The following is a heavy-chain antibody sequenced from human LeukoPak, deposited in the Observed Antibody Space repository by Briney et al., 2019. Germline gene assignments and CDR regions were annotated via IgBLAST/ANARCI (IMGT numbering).Heavy chain of an antibody. J-gene: IGHJ5*02. CDR1: GFTFRSYD. Sequence: GGSLRLSCAASGFTFRSYDMSWVRQAPGKGLEWVSTISASGGTTYYADSVKSRFTISRDNSKSTLFLRMNSLRAEDTALYYCAKGGPYSNFPFAPWGQGTLVTVFS. D-gene: IGHD4-11*01. CDR2: ISASGGTT. V-gene: IGHV3-23*01. CDR3: AKGGPYSNFPFAP.